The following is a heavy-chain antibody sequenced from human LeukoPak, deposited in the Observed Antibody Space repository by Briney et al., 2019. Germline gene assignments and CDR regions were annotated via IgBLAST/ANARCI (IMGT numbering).Heavy chain of an antibody. CDR2: IYSSGST. V-gene: IGHV4-4*07. J-gene: IGHJ4*02. Sequence: SETLSLSCTVSYDSISSYYWSWIRQPAGKGLEWIGRIYSSGSTNYNPSLKGRVIMSIDTSKNQFSLKLSSVTAADTAVYYCARAGPHYYYDTSGYPPAFDYWGQGTLVTVSS. CDR1: YDSISSYY. CDR3: ARAGPHYYYDTSGYPPAFDY. D-gene: IGHD3-22*01.